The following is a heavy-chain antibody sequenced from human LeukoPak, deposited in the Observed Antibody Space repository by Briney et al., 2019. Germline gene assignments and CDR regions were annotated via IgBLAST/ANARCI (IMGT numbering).Heavy chain of an antibody. CDR2: IRSKAYGGTT. CDR1: GFTFGDYA. V-gene: IGHV3-49*04. CDR3: TGYSNPRDFDY. Sequence: PGGSLRLSCTASGFTFGDYAMSWVRQAPGKGLEWVGFIRSKAYGGTTEYAASVKGRFTISRDDSKSIAYLQMNSLKTEDTAVYYCTGYSNPRDFDYWGQGTLVTVSS. D-gene: IGHD4-11*01. J-gene: IGHJ4*02.